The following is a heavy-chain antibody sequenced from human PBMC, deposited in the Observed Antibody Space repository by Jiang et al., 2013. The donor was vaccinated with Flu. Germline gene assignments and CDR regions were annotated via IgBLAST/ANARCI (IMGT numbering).Heavy chain of an antibody. D-gene: IGHD2-21*01. CDR1: GYTFTSYA. CDR3: VRDWLPYCGGDCSTEYFQH. Sequence: KVSCKASGYTFTSYAMNWVRQAPGQGLEWMGWINTNTGNPTYAQGFTGRFVFSLDTSVSTAYLQISSLKAEDTAVYYCVRDWLPYCGGDCSTEYFQHWGQGTLVTVSS. V-gene: IGHV7-4-1*02. J-gene: IGHJ1*01. CDR2: INTNTGNP.